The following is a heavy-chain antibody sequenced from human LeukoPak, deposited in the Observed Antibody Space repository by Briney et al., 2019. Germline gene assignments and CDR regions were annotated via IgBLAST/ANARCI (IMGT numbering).Heavy chain of an antibody. CDR3: AKEAHYYGSGSYSTPYNWFDP. J-gene: IGHJ5*02. Sequence: GGSLRLSSAASGFTFSSYAMSWVRQAPGKGLEWVSAISGSGGSTYYADSVKGRFTISRDNSKNTLYLQMNSLRAEDTAVYYCAKEAHYYGSGSYSTPYNWFDPWGQGTLVTVSS. D-gene: IGHD3-10*01. V-gene: IGHV3-23*01. CDR2: ISGSGGST. CDR1: GFTFSSYA.